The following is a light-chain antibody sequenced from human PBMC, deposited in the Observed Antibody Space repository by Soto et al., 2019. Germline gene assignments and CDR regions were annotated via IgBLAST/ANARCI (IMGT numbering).Light chain of an antibody. CDR2: GAS. Sequence: EIVMTQSPATLSVSPGERATHSCRGSQSVTSNLAWYQQKPGQAPRLLIYGASTRATGIPARFSGSGSGTEFTLTISSLQSEDFAVYYCQQYNNWPPRGTFGQGTKVEIK. CDR1: QSVTSN. J-gene: IGKJ1*01. V-gene: IGKV3-15*01. CDR3: QQYNNWPPRGT.